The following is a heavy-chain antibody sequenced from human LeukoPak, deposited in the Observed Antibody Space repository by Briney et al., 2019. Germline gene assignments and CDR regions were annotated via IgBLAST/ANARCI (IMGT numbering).Heavy chain of an antibody. J-gene: IGHJ5*02. CDR2: INPNSGGT. V-gene: IGHV1-2*04. CDR1: GYTFTGYY. Sequence: ASVKVSCKASGYTFTGYYMHWVRQAPGQGLEWMGWINPNSGGTNYAQKFQGWATMTRDTSISTAYMELSRLRSDDTAVYYCARGRTITMVRGVSWFDPWGQGTLVTVSS. CDR3: ARGRTITMVRGVSWFDP. D-gene: IGHD3-10*01.